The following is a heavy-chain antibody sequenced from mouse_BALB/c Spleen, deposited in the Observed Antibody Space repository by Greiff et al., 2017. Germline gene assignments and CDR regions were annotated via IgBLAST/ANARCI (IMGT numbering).Heavy chain of an antibody. D-gene: IGHD1-2*01. J-gene: IGHJ3*01. CDR1: GYAFTNYL. Sequence: VQLQQSGAELVRPGTSVKVSCKASGYAFTNYLIEWVKQRPGQGLEWIGVINPGSGGTNYNEKFKGKATLTADKSSSTAYMQLSSLTSDDSAVYFCARDYYGYVFAYWGQGTLVTVSA. CDR2: INPGSGGT. CDR3: ARDYYGYVFAY. V-gene: IGHV1-54*01.